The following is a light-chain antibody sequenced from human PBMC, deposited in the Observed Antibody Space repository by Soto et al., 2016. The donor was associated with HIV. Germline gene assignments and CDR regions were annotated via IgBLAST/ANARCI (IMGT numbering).Light chain of an antibody. CDR1: QSVSWW. CDR2: KAS. CDR3: QQSYSTPDT. V-gene: IGKV1-5*03. Sequence: DTQMTQSPSTLSASVGDRVTITCRASQSVSWWLAWYQQKPGKAPKLLMYKASTLESGVPLRFSGSGSGTDFTLTINSLQPEDFATYYCQQSYSTPDTFGQGTKLEIK. J-gene: IGKJ2*01.